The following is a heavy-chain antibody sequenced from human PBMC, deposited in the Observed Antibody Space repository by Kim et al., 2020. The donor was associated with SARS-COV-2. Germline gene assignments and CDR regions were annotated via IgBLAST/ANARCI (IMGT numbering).Heavy chain of an antibody. CDR3: ARPQSDILTGFSPDAFDI. V-gene: IGHV5-51*01. Sequence: GESLKISCKGSGYSFTSYWIGWVRQMPGKGLEWMGIIYPGDSDTRYSPSFQGQVTISADKSISTAYLQWSSLKASDTAMYYCARPQSDILTGFSPDAFDIWGQGTRVTVSS. CDR2: IYPGDSDT. CDR1: GYSFTSYW. D-gene: IGHD3-9*01. J-gene: IGHJ3*02.